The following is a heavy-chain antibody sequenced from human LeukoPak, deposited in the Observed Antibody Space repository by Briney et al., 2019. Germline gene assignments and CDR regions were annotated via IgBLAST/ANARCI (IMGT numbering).Heavy chain of an antibody. CDR1: GFRLSDYD. J-gene: IGHJ5*02. CDR2: ISTGSRYI. D-gene: IGHD2-2*01. Sequence: GGSLRLSCAASGFRLSDYDMNWVRQAPGRGLEWVSSISTGSRYIYYAYSVKGRFTISRDDAKNSLYLQMDYLRAEDTAVYYCARADCSGSTCYLRRSWFDPWGQGTLVTVSS. V-gene: IGHV3-21*01. CDR3: ARADCSGSTCYLRRSWFDP.